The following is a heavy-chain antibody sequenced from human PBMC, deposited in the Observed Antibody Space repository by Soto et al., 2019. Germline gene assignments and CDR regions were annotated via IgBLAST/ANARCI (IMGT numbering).Heavy chain of an antibody. V-gene: IGHV3-9*01. CDR1: GFTFDDYA. D-gene: IGHD6-13*01. CDR3: AKDGGSSWEGWEKNYNYGMDV. CDR2: ISWNSGSI. J-gene: IGHJ6*02. Sequence: EVQLVESGGGLVQPGRSLRLSCAASGFTFDDYAMHWVRQVPGKGLEWVSGISWNSGSIGYANSMKGRFTISRDNVKNSLYLEMNSLRAEDTALDYCAKDGGSSWEGWEKNYNYGMDVWGQGTTVTVSS.